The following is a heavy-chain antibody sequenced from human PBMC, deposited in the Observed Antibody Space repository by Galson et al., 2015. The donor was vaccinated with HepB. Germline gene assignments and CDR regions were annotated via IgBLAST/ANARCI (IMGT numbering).Heavy chain of an antibody. J-gene: IGHJ4*02. CDR2: IYSGGST. V-gene: IGHV3-66*02. CDR3: ARDQTYYFDY. Sequence: SLRLSCAASGFTVSSNYMSWVRQAPGKGLEWVSGIYSGGSTYYADSVKGRFTISRDNSKNTLYLQMNSLRAEDTAVYYCARDQTYYFDYWGQGTLVTVSS. CDR1: GFTVSSNY.